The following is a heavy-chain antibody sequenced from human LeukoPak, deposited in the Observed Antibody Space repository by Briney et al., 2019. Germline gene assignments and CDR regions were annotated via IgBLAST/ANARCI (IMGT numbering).Heavy chain of an antibody. V-gene: IGHV4-34*01. D-gene: IGHD6-13*01. CDR3: AVTFIAAAGDDAFDI. J-gene: IGHJ3*02. CDR1: GGSFSGYY. Sequence: SETLSLTCAVCGGSFSGYYWSWIRPPPGKGLEWIGEINHSGSTNYNPSLKSRVTISVDTSKNQFSLKLSSVTAADTAVYYCAVTFIAAAGDDAFDIWGQGTMVTVSS. CDR2: INHSGST.